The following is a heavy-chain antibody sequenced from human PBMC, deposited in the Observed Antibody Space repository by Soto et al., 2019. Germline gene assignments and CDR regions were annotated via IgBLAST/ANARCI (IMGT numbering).Heavy chain of an antibody. CDR2: IYYSGST. CDR3: ATGYSSSWPYFDY. V-gene: IGHV4-39*01. CDR1: GGSISSSSYY. Sequence: SETLSLTCTVSGGSISSSSYYWGWIRQPPGKGLEWIGSIYYSGSTYYNPSLKSRVTISIDTSKNQFSLKLSSVTAADTAVYYCATGYSSSWPYFDYWGQGTPVSVSS. J-gene: IGHJ4*02. D-gene: IGHD6-13*01.